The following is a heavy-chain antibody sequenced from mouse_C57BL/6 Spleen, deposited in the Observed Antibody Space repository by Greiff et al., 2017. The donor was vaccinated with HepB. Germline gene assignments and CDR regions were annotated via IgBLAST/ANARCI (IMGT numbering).Heavy chain of an antibody. D-gene: IGHD1-1*01. CDR2: ISYDGSN. J-gene: IGHJ4*01. Sequence: LVESGPGLVKPSQSLSLTCPVTGYSITSGYYWNWIRQFPGNKLEWLGYISYDGSNNYNPSLKNRISITRDTSKNQFFLKLNSVTTEDTATYYCARDAYGSSYDYAMDYWGQGTSVTVSS. CDR1: GYSITSGYY. CDR3: ARDAYGSSYDYAMDY. V-gene: IGHV3-6*01.